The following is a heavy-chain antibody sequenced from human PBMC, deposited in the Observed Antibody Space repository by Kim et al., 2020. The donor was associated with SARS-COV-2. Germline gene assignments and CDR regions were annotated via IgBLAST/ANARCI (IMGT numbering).Heavy chain of an antibody. CDR1: GGTFSSYA. Sequence: SVKVSCKASGGTFSSYAISWVRQAPGQGLEWMGGIIPIYGTANYAQKFQGRVTITADESTSTAYMEVSSLRSEDTAVYYCAGWEENSDYYVSIGHDALDIWGQGTMVTVSS. V-gene: IGHV1-69*13. CDR2: IIPIYGTA. D-gene: IGHD3-22*01. J-gene: IGHJ3*02. CDR3: AGWEENSDYYVSIGHDALDI.